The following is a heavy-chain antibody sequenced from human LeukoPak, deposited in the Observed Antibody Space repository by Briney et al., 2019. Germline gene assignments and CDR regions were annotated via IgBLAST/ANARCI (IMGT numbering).Heavy chain of an antibody. J-gene: IGHJ4*02. Sequence: SVKVSCKASGGTFSSYAISWVRQAPGQGLEWMGGIIPIFGTANYAQKFQGRVTITTDESTSAAYMELSSLRSEDTAVYYCARSKVEMATNVFDYWGQGTLVTASS. V-gene: IGHV1-69*05. D-gene: IGHD5-24*01. CDR3: ARSKVEMATNVFDY. CDR2: IIPIFGTA. CDR1: GGTFSSYA.